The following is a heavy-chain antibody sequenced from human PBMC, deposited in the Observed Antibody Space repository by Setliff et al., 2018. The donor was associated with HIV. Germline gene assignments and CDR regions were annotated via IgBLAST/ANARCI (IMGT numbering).Heavy chain of an antibody. D-gene: IGHD2-2*01. CDR2: IHPGNDNR. Sequence: ASVKVSCKASGYTFNSYLVYWVRQAPGQRLEWMGWIHPGNDNREYPQRFQGRLTMTRDTSASMVYMELNSLTSEDTAVYFCARFSSVYAAIDNWGPGTLVTVSS. CDR1: GYTFNSYL. CDR3: ARFSSVYAAIDN. J-gene: IGHJ4*02. V-gene: IGHV1-3*01.